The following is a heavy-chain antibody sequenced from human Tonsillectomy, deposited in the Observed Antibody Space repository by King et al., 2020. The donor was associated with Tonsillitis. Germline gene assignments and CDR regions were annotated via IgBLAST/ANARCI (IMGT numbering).Heavy chain of an antibody. D-gene: IGHD3-16*02. Sequence: PLQESGPGLVKPSETLSLTCNVSGSSISSNNYYWGWIRQPPGKGLEWIGSIYYSGTTYYKPSLKSRVTISVDTSKNQFSLKLTSVTAADTAVYYCARQGDNYVWGSFRFGYYFDSWGQGILVTVSS. CDR2: IYYSGTT. CDR1: GSSISSNNYY. J-gene: IGHJ4*02. V-gene: IGHV4-39*01. CDR3: ARQGDNYVWGSFRFGYYFDS.